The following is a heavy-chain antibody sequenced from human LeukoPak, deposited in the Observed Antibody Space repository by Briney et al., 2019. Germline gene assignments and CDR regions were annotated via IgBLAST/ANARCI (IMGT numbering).Heavy chain of an antibody. CDR3: ARATSGTYYYFAD. J-gene: IGHJ4*02. D-gene: IGHD1-26*01. CDR2: IYTGGTT. CDR1: RASISSNY. V-gene: IGHV4-4*07. Sequence: SDTLSLTCTVSRASISSNYWNWIRQPAGTGLEWIGRIYTGGTTTYNPSLKSRVIMSVDTSKNQFSLKLSSVTAADTAVYYCARATSGTYYYFADWGQGTLVTVSS.